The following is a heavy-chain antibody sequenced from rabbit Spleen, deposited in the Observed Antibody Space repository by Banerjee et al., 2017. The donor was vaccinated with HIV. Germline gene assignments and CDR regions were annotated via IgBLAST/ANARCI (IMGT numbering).Heavy chain of an antibody. CDR2: IDAGSSGSA. V-gene: IGHV1S45*01. D-gene: IGHD8-1*01. CDR3: ARDTGSSFSSYGMDL. CDR1: GFTLSSYYM. J-gene: IGHJ6*01. Sequence: QEQLKESGGGLVQPGGSLKLSCKASGFTLSSYYMNWVRQAPGKGLEWIACIDAGSSGSASYASWAKGRFTISKTSSTTVTLQMTSLTVADTATYFCARDTGSSFSSYGMDLWGPGTLVTVS.